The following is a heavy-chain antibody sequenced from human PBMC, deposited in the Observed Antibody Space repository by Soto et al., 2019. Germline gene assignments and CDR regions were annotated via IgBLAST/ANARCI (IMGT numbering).Heavy chain of an antibody. CDR2: ISGSGGST. V-gene: IGHV3-23*01. CDR3: AKDLTMIVVALLDY. CDR1: GFTFSSYA. Sequence: GGSLRLSCAASGFTFSSYAMSWVRQAPGKGLEWVSAISGSGGSTYYADSVKGRFTISRDNSKNTLYLQMNSLRAEDTAVYYCAKDLTMIVVALLDYWGQGTLVTVSS. D-gene: IGHD3-22*01. J-gene: IGHJ4*02.